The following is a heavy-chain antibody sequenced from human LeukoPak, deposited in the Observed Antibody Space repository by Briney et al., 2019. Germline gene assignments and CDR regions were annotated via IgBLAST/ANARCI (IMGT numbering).Heavy chain of an antibody. V-gene: IGHV4-31*03. CDR3: ARTRDGYNWEAFDI. J-gene: IGHJ3*02. D-gene: IGHD5-24*01. CDR2: IHYSGSA. Sequence: SQTLSLTCTVSDGSINSDGYYWSWVRQLPGKGLDWVGYIHYSGSAYYNPSLRSRVTISVDTSKNQFSLKETSVTVADTAVYYCARTRDGYNWEAFDIWGQGTMVTVSS. CDR1: DGSINSDGYY.